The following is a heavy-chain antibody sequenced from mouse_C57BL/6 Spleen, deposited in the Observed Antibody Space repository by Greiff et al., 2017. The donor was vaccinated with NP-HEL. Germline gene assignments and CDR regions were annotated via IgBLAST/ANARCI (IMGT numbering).Heavy chain of an antibody. D-gene: IGHD2-12*01. J-gene: IGHJ4*01. CDR3: ARKELLDAMDY. Sequence: EVKLVESGGGLVKPGGSLKLSCAASGFTFSDYGMHWVRQAPEKGLEWVAYISSGSSTIYYADTVKGRFTISRDNAKNTLFLQMTSLRSEDTAMYYCARKELLDAMDYWGQGTSVTVSS. V-gene: IGHV5-17*01. CDR2: ISSGSSTI. CDR1: GFTFSDYG.